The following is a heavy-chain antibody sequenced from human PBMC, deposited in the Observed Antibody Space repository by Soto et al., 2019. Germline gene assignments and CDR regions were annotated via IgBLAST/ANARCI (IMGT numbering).Heavy chain of an antibody. V-gene: IGHV7-4-1*01. CDR2: INTNTGNP. CDR3: ARAYCSSTSCYWFDP. J-gene: IGHJ5*02. Sequence: ASVKVSCEASGYTFTSYAMNWVRQAPGQGLEWMGWINTNTGNPTYAQGFTGRFVFSLDTSVSTAYLQICSLKAEDTAVYYCARAYCSSTSCYWFDPWGQGTLVTVSS. D-gene: IGHD2-2*01. CDR1: GYTFTSYA.